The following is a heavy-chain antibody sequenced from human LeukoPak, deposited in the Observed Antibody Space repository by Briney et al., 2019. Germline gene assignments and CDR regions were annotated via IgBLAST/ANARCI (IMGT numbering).Heavy chain of an antibody. Sequence: SVKVSCKASGGTFSSYAISWVRQAPGQGLEWMGRIIPIFGTANYAQRFQGRVTITTDESTSTAYMELSSLRSEDTAVYYCARDLYSSGWYSDYWGQGTLVTVSS. CDR2: IIPIFGTA. CDR3: ARDLYSSGWYSDY. V-gene: IGHV1-69*05. D-gene: IGHD6-19*01. CDR1: GGTFSSYA. J-gene: IGHJ4*02.